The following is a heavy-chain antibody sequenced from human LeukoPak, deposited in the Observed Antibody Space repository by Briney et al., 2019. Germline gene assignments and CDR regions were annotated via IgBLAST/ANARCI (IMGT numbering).Heavy chain of an antibody. CDR1: GVSISSNY. CDR3: ARHRYGNYRSLYNWFDP. D-gene: IGHD4-17*01. V-gene: IGHV4-59*08. Sequence: PSESLSLTCTVSGVSISSNYMSWIRQPPGKGLEWIAFIYYSGSTNYNPSLKSRFTISIDMSKNQCSLKLNSVTAADTAVYYCARHRYGNYRSLYNWFDPWGQGTLVTVSS. J-gene: IGHJ5*02. CDR2: IYYSGST.